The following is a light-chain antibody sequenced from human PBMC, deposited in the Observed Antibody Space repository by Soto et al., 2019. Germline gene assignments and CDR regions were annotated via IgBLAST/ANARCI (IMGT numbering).Light chain of an antibody. Sequence: EIVLTQSPGTLSLSPGERATLSCRASQSVSSGFLAWYQQKTGQAPRLLISGASSRSTGIPARFSGSGSGTDFTLTISRLETKDFAVYYCQQYGSSVTFVGGTKVEIK. CDR2: GAS. V-gene: IGKV3-20*01. CDR3: QQYGSSVT. J-gene: IGKJ4*01. CDR1: QSVSSGF.